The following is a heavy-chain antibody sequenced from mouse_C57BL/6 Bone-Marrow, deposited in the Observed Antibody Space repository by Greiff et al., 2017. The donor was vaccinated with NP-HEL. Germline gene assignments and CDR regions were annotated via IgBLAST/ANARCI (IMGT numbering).Heavy chain of an antibody. V-gene: IGHV1-62-2*01. J-gene: IGHJ3*01. CDR1: VYPFPEYT. D-gene: IGHD1-1*01. CDR3: ARHEEESHYYGTPFAY. CDR2: FYPGRGSI. Sequence: PLHPSFSELVTPVASVPLSCTASVYPFPEYTIHWVKHRSVPGLAWIGWFYPGRGSIKYNEKFKDKATLTADKSSSTVYMELSRLTSEDSAVYFCARHEEESHYYGTPFAYWGQGTLVTVSA.